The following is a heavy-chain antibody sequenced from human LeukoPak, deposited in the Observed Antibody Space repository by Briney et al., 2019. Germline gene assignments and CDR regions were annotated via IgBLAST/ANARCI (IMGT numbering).Heavy chain of an antibody. J-gene: IGHJ6*02. D-gene: IGHD3-3*01. V-gene: IGHV4-4*07. Sequence: SETLSLTCTVSGGSISSYYWIWIRQPAGKGLEWIGRIYTSGSTNYNPSLKSRVTMSVDTSKNQFSLKLSSVTAADTAVYYCARDLRAPLTIFGVVSPYYYGMDVWGQGTTVTVSS. CDR1: GGSISSYY. CDR3: ARDLRAPLTIFGVVSPYYYGMDV. CDR2: IYTSGST.